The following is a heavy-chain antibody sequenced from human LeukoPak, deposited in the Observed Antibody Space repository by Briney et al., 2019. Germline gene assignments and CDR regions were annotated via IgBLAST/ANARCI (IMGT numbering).Heavy chain of an antibody. CDR3: ASLLRGSYPYYFDY. J-gene: IGHJ4*02. V-gene: IGHV5-51*01. CDR2: IYPGDSDT. CDR1: GYRFSSYW. D-gene: IGHD3-10*01. Sequence: GESLKISCKGSGYRFSSYWIGWVRQMPGKGPEWMGVIYPGDSDTRYSPSFQGQVSISADNSVSTAYLQWSSLKASDTAIYYCASLLRGSYPYYFDYWGQGTLVTVSS.